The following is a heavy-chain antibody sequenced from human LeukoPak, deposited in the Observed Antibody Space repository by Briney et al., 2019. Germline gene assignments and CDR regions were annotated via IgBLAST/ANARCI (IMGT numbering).Heavy chain of an antibody. CDR2: ISGGGGSST. J-gene: IGHJ4*02. CDR3: AKSRAAAGTNRFDY. Sequence: GGPLRLSCAASGFTFNSFAMSWVRQAPGKGLEWVSNISGGGGSSTYYADSVKGRFTISRDNSKNTLYLQMNSLRAEDTAVYYCAKSRAAAGTNRFDYWGQGTLVTVSS. V-gene: IGHV3-23*01. D-gene: IGHD6-13*01. CDR1: GFTFNSFA.